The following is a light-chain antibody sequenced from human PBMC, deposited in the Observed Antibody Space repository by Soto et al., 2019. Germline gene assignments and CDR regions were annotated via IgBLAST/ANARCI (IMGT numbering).Light chain of an antibody. Sequence: EIVMTQSPAPVSVSPGETPTLSCRASQSVSSNLTWYQQKPGPAPRLLIFGASTRATGIPARFRGSRSGTDFNLTISSLQTEDFAVYYCQQYNSWPRTFGQGTKVEIK. J-gene: IGKJ1*01. CDR3: QQYNSWPRT. V-gene: IGKV3-15*01. CDR1: QSVSSN. CDR2: GAS.